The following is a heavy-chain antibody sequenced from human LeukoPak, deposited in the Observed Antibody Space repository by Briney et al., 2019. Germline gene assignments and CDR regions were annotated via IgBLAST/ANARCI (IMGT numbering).Heavy chain of an antibody. D-gene: IGHD6-19*01. Sequence: GGSLGLSCAASGFTFSSYSMNWVRQAPGKGLEWVSSISSSSSYIYYADSVKGRFTISRDNAKNSLYLQMNSLRAEDTAVYYCASKITPGIAVAVDYWGQGTLVTVSS. V-gene: IGHV3-21*01. CDR3: ASKITPGIAVAVDY. J-gene: IGHJ4*02. CDR2: ISSSSSYI. CDR1: GFTFSSYS.